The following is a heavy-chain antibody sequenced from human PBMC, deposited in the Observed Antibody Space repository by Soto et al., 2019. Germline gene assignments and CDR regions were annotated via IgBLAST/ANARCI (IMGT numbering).Heavy chain of an antibody. J-gene: IGHJ6*03. Sequence: QVQLQESGPGLVKPSQTLSLTCAVSGASINSDTYSWSWIRQLPGKGLEWIGYIYDSGSTYYNPSLKSRVTISEDTSNNQVSLKLNSVTAADMAVYYCARTVVPTSVDYYYYYMDVWGKGTRVTVS. D-gene: IGHD2-2*01. CDR1: GASINSDTYS. CDR3: ARTVVPTSVDYYYYYMDV. V-gene: IGHV4-31*11. CDR2: IYDSGST.